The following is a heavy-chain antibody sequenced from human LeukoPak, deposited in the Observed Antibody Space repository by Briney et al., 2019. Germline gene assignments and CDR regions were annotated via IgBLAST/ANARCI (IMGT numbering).Heavy chain of an antibody. Sequence: SETLSLTCTISPYSISSGSYWGWIRQPPGKGLEWIGSIHHSGSTYYNPSLKSRVTISVDTSKNQFSLKLSSVTAADTAVYYCARHPGGYCSSTSCYTRAAFDYWGQGTLVTVSS. CDR3: ARHPGGYCSSTSCYTRAAFDY. CDR1: PYSISSGSY. D-gene: IGHD2-2*02. CDR2: IHHSGST. J-gene: IGHJ4*02. V-gene: IGHV4-38-2*02.